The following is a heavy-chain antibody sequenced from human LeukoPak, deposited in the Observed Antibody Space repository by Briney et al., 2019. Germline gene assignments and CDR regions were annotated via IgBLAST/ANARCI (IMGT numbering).Heavy chain of an antibody. V-gene: IGHV3-23*01. CDR1: GFRFGGYA. Sequence: PGRSLRLSCTGSGFRFGGYALSWVRQAPGKGLEWVSTISDSGGSTYYADSVKGRFTISRDNSQNTLHLQMNSLRAEDTAVYYCAKGSAAAVVDYWGQGTLVTVSS. CDR3: AKGSAAAVVDY. J-gene: IGHJ4*02. D-gene: IGHD2-15*01. CDR2: ISDSGGST.